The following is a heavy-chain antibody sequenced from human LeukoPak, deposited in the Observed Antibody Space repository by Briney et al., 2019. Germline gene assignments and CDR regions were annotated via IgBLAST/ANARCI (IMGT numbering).Heavy chain of an antibody. D-gene: IGHD3-10*01. CDR2: INHSGST. CDR1: GGSFSGYY. Sequence: SETLSLTCAVYGGSFSGYYWSWIRQPPGKGLEWIGEINHSGSTNYNPSLKSRVTISVDTSKNQFSLKLSSVTAADTAAYYCARTTYYYGSGSQYYFDYWGQGTLVTVSS. CDR3: ARTTYYYGSGSQYYFDY. V-gene: IGHV4-34*01. J-gene: IGHJ4*02.